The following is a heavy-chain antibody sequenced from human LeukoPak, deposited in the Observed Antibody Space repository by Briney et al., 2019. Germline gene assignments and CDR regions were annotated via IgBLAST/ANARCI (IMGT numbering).Heavy chain of an antibody. CDR3: ARTLLIVATIDPEALDY. Sequence: PGGSLRLSCEASGFTFSNFGMHWVRQAPGKGLEWVAVIWYHGSDKFYADSVKGRFTISRDTSKNTLYLQMNSLRVDDTAVYYCARTLLIVATIDPEALDYWGQGTLVTVSS. CDR1: GFTFSNFG. V-gene: IGHV3-33*08. D-gene: IGHD5-12*01. J-gene: IGHJ4*02. CDR2: IWYHGSDK.